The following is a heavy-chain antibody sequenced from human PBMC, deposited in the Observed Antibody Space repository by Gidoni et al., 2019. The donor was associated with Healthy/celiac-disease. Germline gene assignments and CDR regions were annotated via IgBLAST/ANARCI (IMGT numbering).Heavy chain of an antibody. V-gene: IGHV1-46*01. Sequence: QVQLVQSGAEVKKPGASVKVSCKASGYTFTSYYMHWVRQATGQGLEGMGIINPSGGRTSYAQKFQGRVTMTRDTSTSTVYMELSRLRSEDTAVYYCARGGTIFGVVIHYYFDYWGQGTLVTVSS. D-gene: IGHD3-3*01. J-gene: IGHJ4*02. CDR1: GYTFTSYY. CDR2: INPSGGRT. CDR3: ARGGTIFGVVIHYYFDY.